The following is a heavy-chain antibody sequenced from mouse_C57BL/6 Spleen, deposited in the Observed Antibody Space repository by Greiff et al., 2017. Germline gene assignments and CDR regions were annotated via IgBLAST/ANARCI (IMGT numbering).Heavy chain of an antibody. Sequence: QVHVKQPGTELVKPGASVKLSCKASGYTFTSYWMHWVKQRPGQGLEWIGNINPSNGGTNYNEKFKSKATLTVDKSSSTAYMQLSSLTSEDSAVYYCARRGNRGYAMDYWGQGTSVTVSS. J-gene: IGHJ4*01. CDR1: GYTFTSYW. D-gene: IGHD1-1*02. CDR3: ARRGNRGYAMDY. CDR2: INPSNGGT. V-gene: IGHV1-53*01.